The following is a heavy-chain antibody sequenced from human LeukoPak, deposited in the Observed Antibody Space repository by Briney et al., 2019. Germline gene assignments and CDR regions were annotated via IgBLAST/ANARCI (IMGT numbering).Heavy chain of an antibody. V-gene: IGHV3-23*01. Sequence: GGSLRLSCAASGFTFSSYAMSWVRQAPGKGLEWVSAISGSGGSTYYADSVKGRFTISRDNSKNTLYLQMNSLGAEDTAVYYRAKGQDFPSTQYFDYWSQGTLVTVSS. CDR2: ISGSGGST. CDR3: AKGQDFPSTQYFDY. CDR1: GFTFSSYA. J-gene: IGHJ4*02. D-gene: IGHD2/OR15-2a*01.